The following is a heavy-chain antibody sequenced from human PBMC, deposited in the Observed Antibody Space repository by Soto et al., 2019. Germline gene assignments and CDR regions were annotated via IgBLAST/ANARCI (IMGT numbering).Heavy chain of an antibody. Sequence: SVKVSCKASGFTFTSSAVQWVRQARGQRLEWIGWIVVGSGNTNYAQKFQERVTITRDMSTSTAYMELSSLRSEDTAVYYCFSSGSYYRPADYWGQGTPVTVS. CDR3: FSSGSYYRPADY. V-gene: IGHV1-58*01. J-gene: IGHJ4*02. CDR1: GFTFTSSA. D-gene: IGHD1-26*01. CDR2: IVVGSGNT.